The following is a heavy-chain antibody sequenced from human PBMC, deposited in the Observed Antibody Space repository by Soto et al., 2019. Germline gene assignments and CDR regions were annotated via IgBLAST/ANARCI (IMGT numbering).Heavy chain of an antibody. CDR3: AALPVGYSYASRVDY. D-gene: IGHD5-18*01. Sequence: SVKVSCKASGFTFTSSAVQWVRQARGQRLEWIGWIVVGSGNTNYAQKFQERVTITRDMSTSTAYMELSSLRSEDTAVYYCAALPVGYSYASRVDYWGQGTLVTVST. CDR1: GFTFTSSA. CDR2: IVVGSGNT. J-gene: IGHJ4*02. V-gene: IGHV1-58*01.